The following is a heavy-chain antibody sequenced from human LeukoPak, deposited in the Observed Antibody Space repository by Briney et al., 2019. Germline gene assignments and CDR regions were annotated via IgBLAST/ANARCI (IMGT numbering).Heavy chain of an antibody. J-gene: IGHJ4*02. Sequence: PGGSLRLSCAASGFTFSSYSMNWVRQAPGKGLEWVSSISSSSSTIYYADSMKGRFTISRDNAKNSLYLQMNSLRAGDTAVYYCARGPGYWEPPSLFDYWGQGTLVTVSS. CDR1: GFTFSSYS. D-gene: IGHD1-26*01. V-gene: IGHV3-48*01. CDR3: ARGPGYWEPPSLFDY. CDR2: ISSSSSTI.